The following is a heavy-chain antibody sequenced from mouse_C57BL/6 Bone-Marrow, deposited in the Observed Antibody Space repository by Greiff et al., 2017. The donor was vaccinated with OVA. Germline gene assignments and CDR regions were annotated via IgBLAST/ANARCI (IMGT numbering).Heavy chain of an antibody. CDR3: TRWGWLLREYAMDY. D-gene: IGHD2-3*01. J-gene: IGHJ4*01. CDR1: GYTFTSYW. V-gene: IGHV1-5*01. Sequence: EVQLQQSGTVLARPGASVKMSCKTSGYTFTSYWMHWVKQRPGQGLEWIGAIYPGNSDTSYNQKFKGKAKLTAVTSASTAYMELSSLTNEDSAVYYCTRWGWLLREYAMDYWGQGTSVTVSS. CDR2: IYPGNSDT.